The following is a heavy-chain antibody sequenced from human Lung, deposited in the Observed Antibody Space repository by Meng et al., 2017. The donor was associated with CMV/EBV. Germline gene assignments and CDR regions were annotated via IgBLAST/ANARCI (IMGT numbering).Heavy chain of an antibody. CDR3: ARGESINY. CDR1: GYTFTSYY. Sequence: ASXKVSCKASGYTFTSYYLHWIRQAPGQGLEWMGIVNPAGGDATYARTFEGRVTMTRDRSTDAVYLELNRLTPEDTAVYYCARGESINYWGQGPLVTVSS. J-gene: IGHJ4*02. V-gene: IGHV1-46*01. D-gene: IGHD3-10*01. CDR2: VNPAGGDA.